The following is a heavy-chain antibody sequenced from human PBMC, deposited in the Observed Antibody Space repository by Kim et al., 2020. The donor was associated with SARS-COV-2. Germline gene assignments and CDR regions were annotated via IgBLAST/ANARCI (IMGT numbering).Heavy chain of an antibody. CDR1: GFTFSSHA. Sequence: GGSLRLSCAASGFTFSSHAMHWVRQAPGKGLEWVAAISDDGSYKYYADSVKGRFTISRDTSKKTLYLQMNSLRAEDTALYYCAREGYCSTTSCYGDFDYWGQGTLVTVSS. CDR3: AREGYCSTTSCYGDFDY. D-gene: IGHD2-2*01. V-gene: IGHV3-30*04. CDR2: ISDDGSYK. J-gene: IGHJ4*02.